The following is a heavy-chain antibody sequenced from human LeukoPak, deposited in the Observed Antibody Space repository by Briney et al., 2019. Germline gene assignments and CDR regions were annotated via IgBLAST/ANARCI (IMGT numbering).Heavy chain of an antibody. V-gene: IGHV3-30*18. J-gene: IGHJ5*02. CDR3: AKGGSSGWSGNWFDP. CDR1: GFTFSSYG. CDR2: ISYDGSNK. Sequence: GGSLRLSCAASGFTFSSYGMHWVRQAPGKGLEWVAVISYDGSNKYYADSVKGRFTISRDNSKNTLYLQMNSLRAEDTAVYYCAKGGSSGWSGNWFDPWGQGTPVTVSS. D-gene: IGHD6-19*01.